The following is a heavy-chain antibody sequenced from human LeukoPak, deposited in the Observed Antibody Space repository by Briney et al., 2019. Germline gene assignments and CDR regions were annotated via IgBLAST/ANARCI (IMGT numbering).Heavy chain of an antibody. V-gene: IGHV1-69*13. Sequence: ASVKVSCKASGGTFSSYAISWVRQAPGQGLEWVGGIIPIFGTANYAQKFQGRVTITADESTSTAYMELSSLRSGDTAVYYCARDQMATIIAFDIWGQGTMVTVSS. CDR3: ARDQMATIIAFDI. J-gene: IGHJ3*02. CDR1: GGTFSSYA. CDR2: IIPIFGTA. D-gene: IGHD5-24*01.